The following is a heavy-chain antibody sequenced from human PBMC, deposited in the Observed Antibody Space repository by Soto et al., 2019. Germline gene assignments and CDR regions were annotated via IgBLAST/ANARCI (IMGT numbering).Heavy chain of an antibody. J-gene: IGHJ4*02. CDR3: AKNGLSNSPSAIDS. Sequence: EVQVLESGGGLAQPGGSLRLSCATSGFTFTNNGMSWVRQAPGKGLDWVSGISGSGRNTYYADSVKGRFTISRDNSKSTLFLQMNSLRAEDTAVYYCAKNGLSNSPSAIDSWGQGTLVTVSS. CDR2: ISGSGRNT. D-gene: IGHD1-1*01. CDR1: GFTFTNNG. V-gene: IGHV3-23*01.